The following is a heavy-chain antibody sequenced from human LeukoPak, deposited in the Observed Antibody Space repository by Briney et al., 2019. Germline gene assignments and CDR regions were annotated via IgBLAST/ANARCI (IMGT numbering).Heavy chain of an antibody. Sequence: TGGSLRLSCAASGFTFSSYGMHWVRQAPGKGLEWVAFIRYDGSNKYYAVSVKGRFTISRDNSKNTLYLQMNSLRAEDTAVYYCAKDRLVGRGVYFDYWGQGTLVTVSS. CDR2: IRYDGSNK. CDR1: GFTFSSYG. J-gene: IGHJ4*02. D-gene: IGHD1-26*01. CDR3: AKDRLVGRGVYFDY. V-gene: IGHV3-30*02.